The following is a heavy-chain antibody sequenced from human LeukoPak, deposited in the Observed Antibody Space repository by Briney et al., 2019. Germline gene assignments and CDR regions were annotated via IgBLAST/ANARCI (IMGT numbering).Heavy chain of an antibody. V-gene: IGHV3-23*01. CDR2: ISGSGGST. J-gene: IGHJ4*02. CDR1: GFTFSSYG. CDR3: AIAFRGDSGSIDY. D-gene: IGHD5-12*01. Sequence: GGSLRLSCAASGFTFSSYGMSWVRQAPGKGLEWVSAISGSGGSTYYAESVKGRFTISRDKSKSTLYLQMNSLRAEDTAVYYCAIAFRGDSGSIDYWGQGTLVTVSS.